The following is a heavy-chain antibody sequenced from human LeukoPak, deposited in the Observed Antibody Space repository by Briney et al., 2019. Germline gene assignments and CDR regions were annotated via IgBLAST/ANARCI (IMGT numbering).Heavy chain of an antibody. Sequence: GTSVEVSCKASAYTFTNYYMNWVRQAPGQGLEWMGIINPSDGTATYAQKFQGRVAMTRDTSTSTVYMELTSLRSDDTAVYYCARAYDSSAYYAMTYWGQGTQVIVSS. D-gene: IGHD3-22*01. CDR3: ARAYDSSAYYAMTY. V-gene: IGHV1-46*01. J-gene: IGHJ4*02. CDR2: INPSDGTA. CDR1: AYTFTNYY.